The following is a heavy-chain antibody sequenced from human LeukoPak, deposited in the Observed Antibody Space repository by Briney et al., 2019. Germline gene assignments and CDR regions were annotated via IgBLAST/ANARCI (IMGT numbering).Heavy chain of an antibody. CDR2: IDSDGSST. V-gene: IGHV3-74*01. J-gene: IGHJ4*02. CDR3: ARDNIRSLDY. D-gene: IGHD1-14*01. Sequence: GGSLILSCAASGFTFRTFWMHWVRHVPGKGLVWVSRIDSDGSSTSYADFVKGRFTISRDNARNTFYLQMNSLRVEDTAVYYCARDNIRSLDYWGQGTLVTVSS. CDR1: GFTFRTFW.